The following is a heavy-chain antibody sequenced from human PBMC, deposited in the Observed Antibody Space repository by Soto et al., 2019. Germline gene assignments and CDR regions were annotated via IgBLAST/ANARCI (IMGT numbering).Heavy chain of an antibody. CDR3: AKGGVIVARSDYHGMDV. D-gene: IGHD5-12*01. Sequence: PGGSLRLSCAASGFTFDYYWMHWVRQAPGKGLVWVSRINSDGSSTSYADSVKGRFTISRDNSKNTLYLQMSSLRAEDTAVYYCAKGGVIVARSDYHGMDVWGQGTTVTVSS. CDR2: INSDGSST. CDR1: GFTFDYYW. J-gene: IGHJ6*02. V-gene: IGHV3-74*01.